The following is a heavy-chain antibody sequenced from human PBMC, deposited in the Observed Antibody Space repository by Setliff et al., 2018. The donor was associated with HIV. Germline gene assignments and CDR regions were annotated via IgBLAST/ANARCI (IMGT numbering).Heavy chain of an antibody. D-gene: IGHD3-10*01. CDR2: ISYTGST. V-gene: IGHV4-39*01. CDR1: GDSIISATYF. CDR3: ARHKVLSFFGELLPPYFDY. Sequence: ASETLSLTCTVSGDSIISATYFWGWIRQPPGKGPEWIGTISYTGSTYYNPSLKSRVTMSVDTSEDQFSLMLSSVTAADTAVYFCARHKVLSFFGELLPPYFDYWGQGALVTVSS. J-gene: IGHJ4*02.